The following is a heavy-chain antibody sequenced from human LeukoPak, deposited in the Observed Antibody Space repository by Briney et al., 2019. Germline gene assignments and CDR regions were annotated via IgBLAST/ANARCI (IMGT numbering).Heavy chain of an antibody. V-gene: IGHV3-9*01. CDR2: ISWNSGSI. D-gene: IGHD3-22*01. CDR1: GFTFDDYA. J-gene: IGHJ4*02. CDR3: AREGYYYDTSGYYYFDY. Sequence: QAGGSLRLSCAASGFTFDDYAMHWVRQAPGKGLEWVSGISWNSGSIGYADSVKGRFTISRDNAKNSLYLQMNSLRAEDTALYYCAREGYYYDTSGYYYFDYWGQGTLVTVSS.